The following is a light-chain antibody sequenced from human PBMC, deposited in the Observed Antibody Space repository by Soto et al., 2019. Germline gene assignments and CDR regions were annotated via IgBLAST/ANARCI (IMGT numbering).Light chain of an antibody. CDR3: KQYDNSSTT. CDR2: AAS. Sequence: DIQMTQSPSSLSASVEDRVIITCRASQSISNHLNWYQQKPGKAPKLLIFAASSLQSGVPSRFSGSGSGTDFTLTISSLQSEDFAVYSCKQYDNSSTTFGHGSKVAMK. CDR1: QSISNH. V-gene: IGKV1-39*01. J-gene: IGKJ3*01.